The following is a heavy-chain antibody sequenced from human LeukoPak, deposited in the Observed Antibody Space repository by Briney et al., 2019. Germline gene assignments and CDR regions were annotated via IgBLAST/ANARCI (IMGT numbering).Heavy chain of an antibody. D-gene: IGHD3-22*01. V-gene: IGHV3-7*01. CDR1: GFTFSSYW. Sequence: PGGSLRLSCAASGFTFSSYWMNWVRQAPGKGLEWVANIKQDGSEKYYVDSVKGRFTISRDNAKNSLYLQMNSLRAEDTAVYYCARDTYYYDSSGYYFGYWGRGTLVTVSS. CDR2: IKQDGSEK. CDR3: ARDTYYYDSSGYYFGY. J-gene: IGHJ4*02.